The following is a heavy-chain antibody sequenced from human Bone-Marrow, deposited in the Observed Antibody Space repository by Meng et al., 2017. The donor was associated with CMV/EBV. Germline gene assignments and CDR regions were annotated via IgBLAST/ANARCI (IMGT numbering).Heavy chain of an antibody. V-gene: IGHV3-15*01. CDR3: TTEEQPGRFYYYYYGMDV. CDR2: IKSKTDGGTT. CDR1: GFTFSNAW. D-gene: IGHD6-13*01. Sequence: GESLKISCAASGFTFSNAWMSWVRQAPGKGLEWVGRIKSKTDGGTTDYAAHVKGRFTISRDDSKNTLYLQMNSLKTEDTAVYYCTTEEQPGRFYYYYYGMDVWGQGTTVTVSS. J-gene: IGHJ6*02.